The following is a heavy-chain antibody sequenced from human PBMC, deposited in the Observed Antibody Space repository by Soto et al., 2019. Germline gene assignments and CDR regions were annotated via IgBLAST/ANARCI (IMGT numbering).Heavy chain of an antibody. V-gene: IGHV4-34*01. CDR3: ARAFTRAAFDY. D-gene: IGHD6-25*01. CDR2: INHSGST. CDR1: GGSFSGYY. J-gene: IGHJ4*02. Sequence: SETLSLTXAVYGGSFSGYYWSWIRQPPGKGLEWIGEINHSGSTNYNPSLKSRVTISVDTSKNQFSLKLSSVTAADTAVYYCARAFTRAAFDYWGQGTLVTVSS.